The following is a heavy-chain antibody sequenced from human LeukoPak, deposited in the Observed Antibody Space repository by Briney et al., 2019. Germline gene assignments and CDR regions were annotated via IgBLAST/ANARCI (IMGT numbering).Heavy chain of an antibody. J-gene: IGHJ6*03. CDR1: GYSISSGYY. Sequence: SETLSLTCTVSGYSISSGYYWGWIRQPPGKGLEWIGSIYHSGSTYYNPSLKSRVTISVDTSKNQFSLKLSSVTAADTAVYYCARVRGIAVAGTMGGYYYYYYMDVWGKGTTVTVSS. D-gene: IGHD6-19*01. CDR3: ARVRGIAVAGTMGGYYYYYYMDV. CDR2: IYHSGST. V-gene: IGHV4-38-2*02.